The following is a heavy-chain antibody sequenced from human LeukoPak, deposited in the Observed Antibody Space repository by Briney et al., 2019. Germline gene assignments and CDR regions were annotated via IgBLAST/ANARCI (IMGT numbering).Heavy chain of an antibody. CDR2: INHSGSA. CDR1: GGSFSGYY. Sequence: SETLSLTCTVSGGSFSGYYWSWIRQPPGKGLDWIGEINHSGSADYSPSLKSRVTISVDTSKNQFSLKLTSVTAADTAVYYCARVGKNWNDVRAFDIWGQGTMVTVSS. J-gene: IGHJ3*02. CDR3: ARVGKNWNDVRAFDI. D-gene: IGHD1-1*01. V-gene: IGHV4-34*01.